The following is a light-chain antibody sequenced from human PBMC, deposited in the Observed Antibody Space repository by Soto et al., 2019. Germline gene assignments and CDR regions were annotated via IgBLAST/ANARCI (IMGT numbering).Light chain of an antibody. CDR3: SSYTSSSPYV. Sequence: QPSPLSPSPEKSITISCTGSSSDVGGYNYVSWYQQHPGKAPKLMIYDVSNRPSGVSNRFSGSKSGNTASLTISGLQAEDEADYYCSSYTSSSPYVFGTGTKVTVL. CDR2: DVS. CDR1: SSDVGGYNY. J-gene: IGLJ1*01. V-gene: IGLV2-14*01.